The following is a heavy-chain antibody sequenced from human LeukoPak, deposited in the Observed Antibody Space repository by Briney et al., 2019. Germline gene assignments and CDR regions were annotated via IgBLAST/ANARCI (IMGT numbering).Heavy chain of an antibody. Sequence: GGSLRLSCAASGFTFDDYAMHWVRRAPGKGLEWVSGISWNSGFIGYADSVKGRFTISTDNAKNSLYLQMNSLRAEDMALYYCAKGLYGSGSYPDYWGQGTLVTVSS. CDR3: AKGLYGSGSYPDY. D-gene: IGHD3-10*01. CDR1: GFTFDDYA. J-gene: IGHJ4*02. CDR2: ISWNSGFI. V-gene: IGHV3-9*03.